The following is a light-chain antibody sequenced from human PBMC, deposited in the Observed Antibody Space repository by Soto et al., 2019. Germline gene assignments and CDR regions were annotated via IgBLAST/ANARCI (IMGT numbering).Light chain of an antibody. CDR2: AAS. J-gene: IGKJ3*01. CDR1: QGISSY. Sequence: AIRMTQSPSSFSASTGDRVTITCRASQGISSYLAWYQQKPGKAPKLLIYAASTLQSGGPSRFSGSGSGTDFPLTISRLQSEDFSTYDCQQYYSYPFTFGPGPKVDI. V-gene: IGKV1-8*01. CDR3: QQYYSYPFT.